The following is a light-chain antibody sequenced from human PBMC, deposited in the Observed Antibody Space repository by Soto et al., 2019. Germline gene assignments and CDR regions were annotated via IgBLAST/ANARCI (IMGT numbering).Light chain of an antibody. V-gene: IGKV3-20*01. CDR2: AAS. CDR1: QSVSSSY. J-gene: IGKJ3*01. Sequence: EIVLTQSPGTLSLFPGERATLSCRASQSVSSSYLAWYQQKPGQAPRLLIYAASSRATGIPDRFSGSGSGTDFTLTISRLEPEDFAVYYCQQYGSSLFTFGPGTKVDIK. CDR3: QQYGSSLFT.